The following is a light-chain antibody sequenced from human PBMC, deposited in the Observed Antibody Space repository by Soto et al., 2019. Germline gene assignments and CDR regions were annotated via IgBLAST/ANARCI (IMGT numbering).Light chain of an antibody. Sequence: DIQMTQSPSAMSASVGDRVTITCRARQDINNYLAWFQQKPGKVPERLIYAASNLPSGFPSRFAGSGSGTEFTLTISGLQPEDFATYYCLQHNSYPYTFGQGTKLEIK. CDR1: QDINNY. V-gene: IGKV1-17*03. CDR3: LQHNSYPYT. J-gene: IGKJ2*01. CDR2: AAS.